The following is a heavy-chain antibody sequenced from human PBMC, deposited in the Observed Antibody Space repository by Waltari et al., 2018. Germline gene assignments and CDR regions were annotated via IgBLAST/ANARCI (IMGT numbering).Heavy chain of an antibody. CDR2: MYFIGTK. CDR1: GESIRSHF. Sequence: VQLQESGPGLVKPSETLSPRCNVSGESIRSHFWSWIRQAPGKGLEWIGYMYFIGTKDYNPFLKSRVALSIDTSKNQFSRNLRSVTAADTAIDYCARLPRGSVIIGAFDIWGQGTQVTVSS. D-gene: IGHD3-22*01. V-gene: IGHV4-59*11. CDR3: ARLPRGSVIIGAFDI. J-gene: IGHJ3*02.